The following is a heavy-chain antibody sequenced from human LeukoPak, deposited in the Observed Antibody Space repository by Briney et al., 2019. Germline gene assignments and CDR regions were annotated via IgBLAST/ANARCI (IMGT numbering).Heavy chain of an antibody. CDR1: GFTVSSNY. V-gene: IGHV3-53*05. Sequence: GGSLRLSCAASGFTVSSNYMSWVRQAPGKGLEWVSVTYSGGSTYYADSVKGRFTITRDNYKNTLYLEMNSLRSEDTAVYYCARHKKIVVVVAAELKPYYYYYMDVWGKGTTVTVS. J-gene: IGHJ6*03. CDR2: TYSGGST. D-gene: IGHD2-15*01. CDR3: ARHKKIVVVVAAELKPYYYYYMDV.